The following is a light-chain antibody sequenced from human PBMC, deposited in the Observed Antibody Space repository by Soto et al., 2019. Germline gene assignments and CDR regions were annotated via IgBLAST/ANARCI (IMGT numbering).Light chain of an antibody. CDR2: AAS. V-gene: IGKV1-39*01. J-gene: IGKJ4*01. Sequence: DIQMTQSPSSLSASVGDSVTITCRASQSITSYLNWYQQKPGKAPKLLIYAASSLQRGVPSRFSGSGSGTDFTLTISSLQPEDFATYFCQQSYSTLSLTFGGGTKVQIK. CDR1: QSITSY. CDR3: QQSYSTLSLT.